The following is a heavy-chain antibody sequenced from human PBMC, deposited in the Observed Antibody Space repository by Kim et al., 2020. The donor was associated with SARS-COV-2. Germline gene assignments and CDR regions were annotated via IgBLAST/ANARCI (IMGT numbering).Heavy chain of an antibody. Sequence: GGSLRLSCAASGFTFSSYSMNWVRQAPGKGLEWVSSISSSSSYIYYADSVKGRFTISRDNAKNSLYLQMNSLRAEDTAVYYCARSPGYQLQEDYFDYWGQGTLVTVSS. V-gene: IGHV3-21*01. CDR2: ISSSSSYI. J-gene: IGHJ4*02. CDR1: GFTFSSYS. CDR3: ARSPGYQLQEDYFDY. D-gene: IGHD2-2*01.